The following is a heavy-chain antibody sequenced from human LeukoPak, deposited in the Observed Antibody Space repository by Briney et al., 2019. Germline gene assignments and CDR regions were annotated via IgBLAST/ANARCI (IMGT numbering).Heavy chain of an antibody. CDR2: VFDSGGT. D-gene: IGHD2-8*01. Sequence: KPSETLSLTCTVSGGSISNYWWSWIRQPPGKGLEWIGYVFDSGGTNYNPSLKSRVTISVDTSKNQFSLKLTSVAAADTAVYYCARGSLMVYEGFDYWGQGPLVTVSS. CDR3: ARGSLMVYEGFDY. V-gene: IGHV4-59*01. CDR1: GGSISNYW. J-gene: IGHJ4*02.